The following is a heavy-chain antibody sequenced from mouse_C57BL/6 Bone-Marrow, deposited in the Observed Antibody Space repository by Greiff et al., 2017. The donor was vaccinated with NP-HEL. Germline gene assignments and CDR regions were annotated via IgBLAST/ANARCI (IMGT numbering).Heavy chain of an antibody. CDR3: TNDGLDV. Sequence: VQLQQSGAELVRPGASVTLSCKASGYTFTDYEMHWVKQTPVHGLEWIGAIDPETGGTASTQKFKGKAILTADKSSSTAYMELRSLTSEDSAVYYCTNDGLDVWGTGTTVTGSS. J-gene: IGHJ1*03. CDR1: GYTFTDYE. D-gene: IGHD2-3*01. V-gene: IGHV1-15*01. CDR2: IDPETGGT.